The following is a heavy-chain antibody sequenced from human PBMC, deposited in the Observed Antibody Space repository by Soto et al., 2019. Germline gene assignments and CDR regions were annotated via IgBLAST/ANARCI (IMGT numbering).Heavy chain of an antibody. V-gene: IGHV4-59*01. D-gene: IGHD6-13*01. Sequence: PSETLSLTCTVSGGSISSYYWSWIRQPPGKGLEWIGYIYYSGSTNYNPSLKSRVTISVDTSKNQFSLKLSSVTAADTAVYYCARGSRSAEQQPVWFDTWGQGTLVTVSS. CDR3: ARGSRSAEQQPVWFDT. CDR1: GGSISSYY. CDR2: IYYSGST. J-gene: IGHJ5*02.